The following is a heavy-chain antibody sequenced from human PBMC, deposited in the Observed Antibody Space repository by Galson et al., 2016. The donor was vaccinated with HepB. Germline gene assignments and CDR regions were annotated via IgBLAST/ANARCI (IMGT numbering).Heavy chain of an antibody. J-gene: IGHJ4*02. CDR2: IYPGDSDT. D-gene: IGHD2-8*01. CDR1: GYKFASLW. V-gene: IGHV5-51*01. CDR3: ARRGTDNGLDF. Sequence: QSGAEVKEPGESLRISCETSGYKFASLWIAWVRQKPGKGLEWMGKIYPGDSDTKYNPAFQGLAIISADKSINTTFLQWISLRASDTAIYYCARRGTDNGLDFWGQGTPVSVS.